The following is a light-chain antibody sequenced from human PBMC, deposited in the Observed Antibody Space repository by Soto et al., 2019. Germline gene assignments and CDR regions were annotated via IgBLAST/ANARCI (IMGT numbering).Light chain of an antibody. CDR2: EGS. CDR1: SSDVGTYKF. J-gene: IGLJ2*01. V-gene: IGLV2-14*02. Sequence: QSALTQPAAVSGSPGQSITISCIGTSSDVGTYKFVSWFQVHPGETPKLIIYEGSKRPSGVSNRFSGSKSGDTAALTISGLRAEDEDDYYCQSYDSSLTGVVFGGGTQLTVL. CDR3: QSYDSSLTGVV.